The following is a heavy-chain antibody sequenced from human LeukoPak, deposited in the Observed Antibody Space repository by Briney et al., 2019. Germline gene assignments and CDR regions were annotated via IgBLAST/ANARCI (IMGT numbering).Heavy chain of an antibody. Sequence: GGSLRLSCAASGFTFSSYAMSWVRQAPGKGLEWVSAISGTGSNTYYADSVKGRFTISRDNSKNTLYLQMNSLRAEDTAVYYCAKGSSYYYYYYMDVWGKGTTVTVSS. V-gene: IGHV3-23*01. D-gene: IGHD5-18*01. CDR3: AKGSSYYYYYYMDV. CDR2: ISGTGSNT. CDR1: GFTFSSYA. J-gene: IGHJ6*03.